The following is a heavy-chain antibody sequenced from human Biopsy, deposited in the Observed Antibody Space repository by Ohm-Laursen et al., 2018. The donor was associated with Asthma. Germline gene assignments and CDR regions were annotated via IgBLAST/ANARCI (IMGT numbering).Heavy chain of an antibody. CDR3: SRDFTIGSGSPFHF. CDR2: ISSLSRYI. D-gene: IGHD3-10*01. Sequence: SLRLSCSASGFDLRDYTMNWIRQAPGKGLEWVASISSLSRYIYHATSLRGRFTISRDNAKRSLYLQMDNLRGDDTAVYYCSRDFTIGSGSPFHFWGRGTLVTVSS. J-gene: IGHJ4*02. CDR1: GFDLRDYT. V-gene: IGHV3-21*01.